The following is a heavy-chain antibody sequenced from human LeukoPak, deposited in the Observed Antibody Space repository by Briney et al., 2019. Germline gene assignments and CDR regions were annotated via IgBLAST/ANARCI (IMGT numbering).Heavy chain of an antibody. Sequence: GESLKISCKGSGYSINNYWIGWVRQMPGKGLEWMGIIYPADSDIRYSPSFQGQVTISADKSISTAYLQWSSLKASDTAMYYCARQEYCSGGSCYTWFDPWGQGTLVTVSS. D-gene: IGHD2-15*01. V-gene: IGHV5-51*01. CDR2: IYPADSDI. CDR3: ARQEYCSGGSCYTWFDP. CDR1: GYSINNYW. J-gene: IGHJ5*02.